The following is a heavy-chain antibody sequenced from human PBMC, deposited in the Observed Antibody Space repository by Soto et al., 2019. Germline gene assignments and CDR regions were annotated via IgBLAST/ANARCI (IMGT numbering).Heavy chain of an antibody. J-gene: IGHJ5*02. CDR1: GGTFSSYA. D-gene: IGHD3-10*01. CDR3: ARSLAMVRGVINWFDP. Sequence: QVQLVQSGAEVKKPGSSVKVSCKASGGTFSSYAISWVRQAPGQGHEWMGGIIPSFGTANYAQKFQGRVKIHAEESTSTAYMELSSLRSEATAVYYCARSLAMVRGVINWFDPWGQGTLVTVSS. V-gene: IGHV1-69*01. CDR2: IIPSFGTA.